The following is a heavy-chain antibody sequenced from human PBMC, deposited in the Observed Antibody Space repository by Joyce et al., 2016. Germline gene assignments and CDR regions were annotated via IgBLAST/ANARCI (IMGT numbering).Heavy chain of an antibody. Sequence: QVQLVQAGAEVKKPGASVKVSCKASGYTFTNYGISWVRPAPGQGLEWMGVISAYNDNTNTAQKFPGTVVMTTDTSTSTAYMELRGLGSDYTAVYYCASDKQFPPAHSRSKWYFDVWGRGALVTVS. D-gene: IGHD6-19*01. CDR1: GYTFTNYG. V-gene: IGHV1-18*01. CDR2: ISAYNDNT. CDR3: ASDKQFPPAHSRSKWYFDV. J-gene: IGHJ2*01.